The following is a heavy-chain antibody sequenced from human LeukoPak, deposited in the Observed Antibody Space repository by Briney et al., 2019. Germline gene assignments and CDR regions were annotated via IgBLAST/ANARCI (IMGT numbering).Heavy chain of an antibody. V-gene: IGHV3-21*01. CDR1: GFTFSSYS. CDR2: ISSSSSYI. Sequence: PGGSLRLSCAASGFTFSSYSMNWVRQTPGKGLEWVSSISSSSSYIYYADSVKGRFTISRDNAKNSLYLQMNSLRAEDTAVYYCPRELVGALDYWGQGTLVTVSS. CDR3: PRELVGALDY. D-gene: IGHD1-26*01. J-gene: IGHJ4*02.